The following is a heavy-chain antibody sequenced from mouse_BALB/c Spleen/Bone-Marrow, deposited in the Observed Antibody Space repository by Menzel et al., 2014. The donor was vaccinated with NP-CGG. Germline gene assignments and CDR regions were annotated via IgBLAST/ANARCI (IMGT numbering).Heavy chain of an antibody. V-gene: IGHV1-14*01. D-gene: IGHD2-2*01. CDR3: ARSLYGYDWYFDV. CDR1: GYTFTSYV. Sequence: VQLQQPGPELVEPGASVKMSCKASGYTFTSYVVHWVKQKPGQGLEWIGNINPYNDDTMYNEKFKGKATLTSDKSSSTAYMELSSLTSEDSAVYYCARSLYGYDWYFDVWGAGTTVTVSS. CDR2: INPYNDDT. J-gene: IGHJ1*01.